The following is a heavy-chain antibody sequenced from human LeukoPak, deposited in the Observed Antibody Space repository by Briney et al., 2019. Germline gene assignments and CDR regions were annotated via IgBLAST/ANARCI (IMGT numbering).Heavy chain of an antibody. D-gene: IGHD3-16*01. CDR3: ATGGTPNYYYYYYMDV. CDR1: GFTFSSYA. CDR2: ISYDGSKK. V-gene: IGHV3-30*01. J-gene: IGHJ6*03. Sequence: GRSLRLSCAASGFTFSSYAMHWVRQAPGKGLEWLAVISYDGSKKYYADSVKGRLVISRDKSNNTLYLQMNSLRTEDTAVYYCATGGTPNYYYYYYMDVWGKGTTVTVSS.